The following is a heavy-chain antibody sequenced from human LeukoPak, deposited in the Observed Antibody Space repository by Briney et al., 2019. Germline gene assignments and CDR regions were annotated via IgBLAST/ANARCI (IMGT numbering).Heavy chain of an antibody. CDR2: IWYDGSNR. V-gene: IGHV3-33*01. Sequence: GXSLRLSCAASGFTFSSYGMHWVRQAPGKGLEWVAVIWYDGSNRYYADSVKGRFTISRDNYKNTLYLQMNSLRAEDTAVYYCVGVAPYGDYEDYWGQGTLVTVSS. CDR3: VGVAPYGDYEDY. D-gene: IGHD4-17*01. CDR1: GFTFSSYG. J-gene: IGHJ4*02.